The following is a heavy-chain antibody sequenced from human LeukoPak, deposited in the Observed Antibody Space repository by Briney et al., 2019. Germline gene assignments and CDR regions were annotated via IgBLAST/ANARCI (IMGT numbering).Heavy chain of an antibody. CDR3: AKGAVSTAGTWWFDT. CDR1: GFTFSSYA. V-gene: IGHV3-23*01. J-gene: IGHJ5*02. Sequence: PGGSLRLSCAASGFTFSSYAMGWVRQAPGKGLEWVSYIGGSGGSTYYADSVKGRITISRDNSKNTMFLQMNSLRADDTAVYYCAKGAVSTAGTWWFDTWGQGTLVTVSS. CDR2: IGGSGGST. D-gene: IGHD6-13*01.